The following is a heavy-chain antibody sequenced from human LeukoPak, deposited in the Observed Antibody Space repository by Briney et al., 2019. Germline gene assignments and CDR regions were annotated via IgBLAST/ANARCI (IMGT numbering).Heavy chain of an antibody. V-gene: IGHV4-34*01. J-gene: IGHJ4*02. CDR2: INHSGST. CDR3: ARGFPPTID. D-gene: IGHD3-3*01. Sequence: SETLSLTCAVYGGSFSGYHWSWIRQPPGKGLEWIGEINHSGSTNYNPSLKSRVTISVDTSKNQFSLKLSSVTAADTAVYYCARGFPPTIDWGQGTLVTVSS. CDR1: GGSFSGYH.